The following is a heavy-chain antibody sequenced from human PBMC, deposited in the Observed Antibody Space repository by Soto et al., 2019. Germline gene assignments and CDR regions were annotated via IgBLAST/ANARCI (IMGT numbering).Heavy chain of an antibody. CDR3: ANYGSGWYYGMDV. CDR1: GFTFSSYA. V-gene: IGHV3-23*01. J-gene: IGHJ6*02. Sequence: GGSLRLSCAASGFTFSSYAMSWVRQAPGKGLEWVSAISGSGGSTYYADSVKGRFTIPRDNSKNTLYLQMNSLRAEDTAVYYCANYGSGWYYGMDVWGQGTTVTVSS. CDR2: ISGSGGST. D-gene: IGHD3-10*01.